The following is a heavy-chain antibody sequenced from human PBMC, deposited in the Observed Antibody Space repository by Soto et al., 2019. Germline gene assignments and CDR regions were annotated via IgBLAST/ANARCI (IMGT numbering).Heavy chain of an antibody. CDR2: IYYSVIT. CDR3: ATLLRDYGGNERWSDP. CDR1: CGSISSYY. Sequence: SETLSLTCTVACGSISSYYWSWIRQPPGNGLYCIGYIYYSVITNXXPCLKSLXXISVDTSNNHXSLKLXAVTAAYTALYYCATLLRDYGGNERWSDPWGQGTLVX. J-gene: IGHJ5*02. D-gene: IGHD4-17*01. V-gene: IGHV4-59*01.